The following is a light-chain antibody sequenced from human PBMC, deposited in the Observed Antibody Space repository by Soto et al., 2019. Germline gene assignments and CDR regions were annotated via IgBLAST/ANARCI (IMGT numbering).Light chain of an antibody. CDR1: SSNIASNT. CDR3: AALDDRLNGPL. J-gene: IGLJ2*01. Sequence: QSVLTQPPSASGTPGQRVTISCSGSSSNIASNTVNWYQQLPGTAPKLLIYNNNHRPSGVLDRFSGSKSGTSASLSISGLQSEDEADYYCAALDDRLNGPLFGGGTKLTVL. CDR2: NNN. V-gene: IGLV1-44*01.